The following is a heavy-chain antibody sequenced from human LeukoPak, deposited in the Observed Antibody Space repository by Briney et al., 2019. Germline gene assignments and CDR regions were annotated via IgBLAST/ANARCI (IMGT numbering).Heavy chain of an antibody. D-gene: IGHD6-19*01. J-gene: IGHJ4*02. Sequence: GESLKISCKGSGYSLTSYWIGWVRQMPGKGLEWMGIIYPDDSDTRYSPSFQGQVTITADKSISTAYLQWSSLKASDNAMYYCARQRRSSGWPNDYWGQGTLVTVSS. CDR3: ARQRRSSGWPNDY. CDR1: GYSLTSYW. CDR2: IYPDDSDT. V-gene: IGHV5-51*01.